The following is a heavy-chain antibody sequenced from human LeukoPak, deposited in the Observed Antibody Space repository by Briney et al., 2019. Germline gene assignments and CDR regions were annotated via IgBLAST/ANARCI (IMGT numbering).Heavy chain of an antibody. CDR2: ISYDGSNK. Sequence: GGSLRLSCAASGSTFSSYAMHWVRQAPGKGLEWVAVISYDGSNKYYADSVKGRFTISRDNSKNTLYLQMNSLRAEDTAVYYCASTYSSERGWFDPWGQGTLVTVSS. V-gene: IGHV3-30*04. CDR3: ASTYSSERGWFDP. D-gene: IGHD6-25*01. J-gene: IGHJ5*02. CDR1: GSTFSSYA.